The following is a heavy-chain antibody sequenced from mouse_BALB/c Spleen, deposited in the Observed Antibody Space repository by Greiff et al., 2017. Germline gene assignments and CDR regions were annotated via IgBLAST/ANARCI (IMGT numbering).Heavy chain of an antibody. V-gene: IGHV3-2*02. J-gene: IGHJ4*01. CDR3: ARRRGYYYAMDY. CDR1: GYSITSDYA. CDR2: ISYSGST. Sequence: EVQLVESGPGLVKPSQSLSLTCTVTGYSITSDYAWNWIRQFPGNKLEWMGYISYSGSTSYNPSLKSRISITRDTSKNQFFLQLNSVTTEDTATYYCARRRGYYYAMDYWGQGTSVTVSS.